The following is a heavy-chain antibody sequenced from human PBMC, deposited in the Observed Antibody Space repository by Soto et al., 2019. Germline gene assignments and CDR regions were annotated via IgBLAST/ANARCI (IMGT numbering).Heavy chain of an antibody. Sequence: WESXRLSCAASGGTFSSYSRSWFRQAPGKGLECVSAISGSGGRTYYADSVNGRFTISRDNSKNTLYLHLNSLRAEATAVYYCAKGHGLYTRTSTIRYWGQGTLVTVSS. D-gene: IGHD2-2*01. J-gene: IGHJ4*02. CDR2: ISGSGGRT. V-gene: IGHV3-23*01. CDR3: AKGHGLYTRTSTIRY. CDR1: GGTFSSYS.